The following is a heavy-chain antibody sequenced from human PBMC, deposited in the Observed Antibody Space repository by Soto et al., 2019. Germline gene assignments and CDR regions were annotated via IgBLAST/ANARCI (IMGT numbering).Heavy chain of an antibody. J-gene: IGHJ5*02. Sequence: VQLVESGGGVVQPGRSLRLSCAASGFTFSSYAMHWVRQAPGKGLEWVAVISYDGSNKYYADSVKGRFTISRDNSKNTLYLQMNSLRAEDTAVYYCARGYSSGWYGGNWFDPWGQGTLVTVSS. D-gene: IGHD6-19*01. CDR2: ISYDGSNK. V-gene: IGHV3-30-3*01. CDR1: GFTFSSYA. CDR3: ARGYSSGWYGGNWFDP.